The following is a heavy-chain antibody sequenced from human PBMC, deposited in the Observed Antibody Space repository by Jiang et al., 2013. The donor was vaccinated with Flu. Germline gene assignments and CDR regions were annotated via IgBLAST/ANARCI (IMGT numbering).Heavy chain of an antibody. J-gene: IGHJ4*02. CDR1: GFIFSSYA. D-gene: IGHD3-3*01. CDR2: ITISGGST. V-gene: IGHV3-23*01. Sequence: QLLESGGGLVQPGGSLRLSCAASGFIFSSYAMSWVRQAPGKGLEWVSGITISGGSTYYADSVKGRFTISRDNSKNTLYLQMDSLRVEDTAVYYCAKGESVTISGVVHTSFDYWGQGTLVTVSS. CDR3: AKGESVTISGVVHTSFDY.